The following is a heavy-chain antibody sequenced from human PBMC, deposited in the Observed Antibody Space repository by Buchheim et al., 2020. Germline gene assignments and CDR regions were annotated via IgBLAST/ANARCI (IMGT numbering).Heavy chain of an antibody. CDR1: GGSFSGNY. CDR2: ISHSGST. Sequence: QVQLQQWGAGLLKPSETLSLTCGVYGGSFSGNYWSWIRQSPGKGLEWIGEISHSGSTNYNPPLKSRVTISVDTSKNQFSLKLSSVTAADTAVYYCARGLTSLYYYYYGLDVWGQGTT. D-gene: IGHD2-2*01. V-gene: IGHV4-34*01. CDR3: ARGLTSLYYYYYGLDV. J-gene: IGHJ6*02.